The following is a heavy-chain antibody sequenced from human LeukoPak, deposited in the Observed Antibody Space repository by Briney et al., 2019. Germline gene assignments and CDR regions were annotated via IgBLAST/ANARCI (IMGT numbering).Heavy chain of an antibody. Sequence: SETLSLTCTVSGGSISSYYWSWIRQPPGKGLEWIGYIYYSGSTNYNPSLKSRVTISVDTSKNQFSLKLSSVTAADTVVYYCARYRGYSYGYVDYWGQGTLVTVSS. CDR3: ARYRGYSYGYVDY. CDR2: IYYSGST. CDR1: GGSISSYY. D-gene: IGHD5-18*01. V-gene: IGHV4-59*01. J-gene: IGHJ4*02.